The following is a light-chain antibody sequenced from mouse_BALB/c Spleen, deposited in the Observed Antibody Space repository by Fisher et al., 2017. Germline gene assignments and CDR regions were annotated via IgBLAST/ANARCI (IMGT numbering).Light chain of an antibody. V-gene: IGKV4-57*01. Sequence: IVLTQSTAIMSASLGEKVTMSCRASSSVNYMYWFQQKPGTSPKLWIYSTSNLASGFPARFSGSGSGTSYSLIISSMEAEDAATYYCHQRSSYPTFGAGTKLELK. CDR3: HQRSSYPT. CDR2: STS. CDR1: SSVNY. J-gene: IGKJ5*01.